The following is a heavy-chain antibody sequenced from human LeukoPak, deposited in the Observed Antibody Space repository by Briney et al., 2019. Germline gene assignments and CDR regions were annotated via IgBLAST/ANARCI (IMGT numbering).Heavy chain of an antibody. D-gene: IGHD3-22*01. CDR3: ARSTWWLLDGGWFDP. V-gene: IGHV1-2*02. Sequence: WASVKVSCKASGYTFTGYYMHWVRQAPGQGLEWMGWINPNSGGTNYAQKFQGRVTMTRDTSISTAYMELSRLRSDDTAVYYCARSTWWLLDGGWFDPWGQGTLVTVSS. CDR1: GYTFTGYY. CDR2: INPNSGGT. J-gene: IGHJ5*02.